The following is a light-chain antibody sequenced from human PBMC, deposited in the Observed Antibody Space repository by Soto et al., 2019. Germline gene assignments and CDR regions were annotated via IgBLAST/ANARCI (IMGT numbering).Light chain of an antibody. J-gene: IGLJ1*01. Sequence: QSALTQPRSVSGSPGQSVTISRTGTSSDVGVYNYVSWYQQYPGEAPKIMIYDVSKRPSGVPDRFSGSKSDNTASLTISGLQAEDEADYYCCSYAGSYTFVFGIGTKVTVL. V-gene: IGLV2-11*01. CDR3: CSYAGSYTFV. CDR2: DVS. CDR1: SSDVGVYNY.